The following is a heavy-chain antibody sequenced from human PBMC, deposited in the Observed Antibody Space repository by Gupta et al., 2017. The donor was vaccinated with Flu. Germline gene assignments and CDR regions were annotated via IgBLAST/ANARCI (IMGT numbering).Heavy chain of an antibody. J-gene: IGHJ6*03. CDR1: GFDISNTY. V-gene: IGHV3-53*01. CDR2: VFGGGNT. CDR3: ARGHYMDV. Sequence: LRLSCAASGFDISNTYVGWVRQAPGKGLDWVSVVFGGGNTFYADSVKGRFTISRDYSKNTVSLEMNSLRDEDTAVYYCARGHYMDVWGKGTTVTVSS.